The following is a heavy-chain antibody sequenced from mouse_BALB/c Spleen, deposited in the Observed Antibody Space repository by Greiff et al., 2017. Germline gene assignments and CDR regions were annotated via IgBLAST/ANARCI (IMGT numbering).Heavy chain of an antibody. D-gene: IGHD2-1*01. J-gene: IGHJ4*01. Sequence: QVQLKESGPGLVAPSQSLSITCTVSGFSLTGYGVNWVRQPPGKGLEWLGMIWGDGSTDYNSALKSRLSISKDNAKSQVFLKMNSLQTDDTARYYCARDRGNYGGAMDYGGQGTSVSVSS. CDR3: ARDRGNYGGAMDY. V-gene: IGHV2-6-7*01. CDR2: IWGDGST. CDR1: GFSLTGYG.